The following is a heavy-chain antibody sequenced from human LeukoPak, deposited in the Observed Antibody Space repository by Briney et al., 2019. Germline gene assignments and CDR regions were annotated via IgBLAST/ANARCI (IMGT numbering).Heavy chain of an antibody. V-gene: IGHV3-7*01. J-gene: IGHJ3*02. D-gene: IGHD3-22*01. CDR3: SRDANYYDSSRHYFDAFDI. CDR1: GFPFSKYW. Sequence: PGGSLRLSCAASGFPFSKYWMTWARQAPGKGLEWVANIRGDGSVKYLLDSVKGRFTISRDNVKNSLSLEMNNLRAEDTAVYYCSRDANYYDSSRHYFDAFDIWGQGTMVTVSS. CDR2: IRGDGSVK.